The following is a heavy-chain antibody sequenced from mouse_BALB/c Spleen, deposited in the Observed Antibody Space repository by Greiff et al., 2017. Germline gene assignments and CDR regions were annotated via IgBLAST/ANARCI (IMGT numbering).Heavy chain of an antibody. V-gene: IGHV3-8*02. Sequence: EVKLVESGPSLVKPSQTLSLTCSVTGDSITSGYWNWIRKFPGNKLEYMGYISYSGSTYYNPSLKSRISITRDTSKNQYYLQLNSVTTEDTATYYCARYYRYDRGGYFDYWGQGTTLTVSS. CDR2: ISYSGST. J-gene: IGHJ2*01. CDR3: ARYYRYDRGGYFDY. CDR1: GDSITSGY. D-gene: IGHD2-14*01.